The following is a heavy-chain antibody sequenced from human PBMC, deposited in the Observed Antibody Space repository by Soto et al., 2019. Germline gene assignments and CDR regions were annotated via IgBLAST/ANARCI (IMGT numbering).Heavy chain of an antibody. CDR2: ISSNSAYI. J-gene: IGHJ5*02. CDR1: GFTFRSFT. V-gene: IGHV3-21*01. CDR3: TRDASRDSSARGWFDP. D-gene: IGHD6-13*01. Sequence: LRLSCAASGFTFRSFTMNWVRQAPGKGLEWVSTISSNSAYIYYTDALRGRFTISRDNAKNSLHLQMNSLRAEDTAVYYCTRDASRDSSARGWFDPWGPGTLVTSPQ.